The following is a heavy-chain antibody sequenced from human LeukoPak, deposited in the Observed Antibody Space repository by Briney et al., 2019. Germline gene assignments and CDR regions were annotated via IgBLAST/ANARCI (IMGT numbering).Heavy chain of an antibody. CDR3: AKDRYYYDSSGYQDS. V-gene: IGHV3-23*01. Sequence: GGSLRLSCAASGSTFSSYPMSWVRQAPGKGLEWVSAISGSGGSTYYADSVKGRFTISRDNSKNTLYLQMNSLRAEDTAVYYCAKDRYYYDSSGYQDSWGQGTLVTVSS. CDR1: GSTFSSYP. D-gene: IGHD3-22*01. J-gene: IGHJ4*02. CDR2: ISGSGGST.